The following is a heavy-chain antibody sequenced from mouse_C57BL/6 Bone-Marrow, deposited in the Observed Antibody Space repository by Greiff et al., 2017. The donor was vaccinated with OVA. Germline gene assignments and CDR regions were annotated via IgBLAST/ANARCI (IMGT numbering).Heavy chain of an antibody. J-gene: IGHJ3*01. CDR1: GFNIKDDY. CDR2: IDPENGDT. Sequence: EVQVVESGAELVRPGASVKLSCTASGFNIKDDYMHWVKQRPEQGLEWIGWIDPENGDTEYASKFQGKATITADTSSNTAYLQLSSLTSEDTAVYYCTTRLTAYWGQGTLVTVSA. CDR3: TTRLTAY. V-gene: IGHV14-4*01.